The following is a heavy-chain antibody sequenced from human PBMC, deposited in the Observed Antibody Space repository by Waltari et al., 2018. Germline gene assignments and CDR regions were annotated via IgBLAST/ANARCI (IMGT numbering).Heavy chain of an antibody. CDR3: ARYYYGSGSYLDY. CDR2: IYYSGST. J-gene: IGHJ4*02. V-gene: IGHV4-59*01. CDR1: GGSIRSYY. D-gene: IGHD3-10*01. Sequence: QVQLQESGPGLVKPSETLSLTCTVSGGSIRSYYWSWTRQPPGKGLEWIGYIYYSGSTSYNPSLMSRVTISVDTSKNQFSLKLSSVTAADTAVYYCARYYYGSGSYLDYWGQGTLVTVSA.